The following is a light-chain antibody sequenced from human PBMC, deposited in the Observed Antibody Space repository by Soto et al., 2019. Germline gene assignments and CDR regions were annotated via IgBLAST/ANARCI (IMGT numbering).Light chain of an antibody. Sequence: QSVLTQPPSVSGAPGQRVTISCTGSSSNIGAGYDVHWYQQLPGTAPKLLIYGNSNRPSGVPDRFSGSKSGTSASLAITGRQAEDEADYSCRSYANSRSGWVFGGGPKLTVL. CDR1: SSNIGAGYD. CDR3: RSYANSRSGWV. J-gene: IGLJ3*02. V-gene: IGLV1-40*01. CDR2: GNS.